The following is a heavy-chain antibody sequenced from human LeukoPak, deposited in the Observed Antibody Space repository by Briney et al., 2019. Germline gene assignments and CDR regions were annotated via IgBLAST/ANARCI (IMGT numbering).Heavy chain of an antibody. V-gene: IGHV4-59*01. CDR3: ARGRGYNTPFDY. J-gene: IGHJ4*02. CDR1: GGSINYAY. Sequence: SETLSLTCTVSGGSINYAYWSWIRLPPGKKLEWIGFVSHTGSTNYNPSLTSRVTISVDTSKNQFSLKLTSVAAADTAIYFCARGRGYNTPFDYWGQGILVTASS. CDR2: VSHTGST. D-gene: IGHD5-24*01.